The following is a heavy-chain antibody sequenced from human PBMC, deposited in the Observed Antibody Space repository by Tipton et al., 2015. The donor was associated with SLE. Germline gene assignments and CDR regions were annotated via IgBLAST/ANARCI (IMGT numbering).Heavy chain of an antibody. D-gene: IGHD2-21*01. J-gene: IGHJ4*02. CDR1: GFTFGDYN. CDR3: AKDHGSFVVAIGADYFDY. V-gene: IGHV3-64*04. Sequence: SLRLSCAASGFTFGDYNMIWVRQAPGKGLQYVSGINSLGRGIFYADFVKGRFSISRDNSKNILSLQMNSLRAEDTAVYYCAKDHGSFVVAIGADYFDYWGQGTLVTVSS. CDR2: INSLGRGI.